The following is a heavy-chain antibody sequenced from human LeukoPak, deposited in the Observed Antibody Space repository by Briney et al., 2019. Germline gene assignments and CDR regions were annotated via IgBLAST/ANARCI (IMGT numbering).Heavy chain of an antibody. CDR2: ISYDGSNK. Sequence: PGGSLRLSCAASGFTFSSYGMHWVRQAPGKGLEWVAVISYDGSNKYYADSVKGRFTISRDNSKNTLYLQMNSLRAEDTAVYYCAKEITIFGVVTMGYWGQGTLVTVSS. CDR3: AKEITIFGVVTMGY. V-gene: IGHV3-30*18. J-gene: IGHJ4*02. D-gene: IGHD3-3*01. CDR1: GFTFSSYG.